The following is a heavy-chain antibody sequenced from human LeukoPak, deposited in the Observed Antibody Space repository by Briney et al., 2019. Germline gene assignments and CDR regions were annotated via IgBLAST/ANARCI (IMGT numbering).Heavy chain of an antibody. Sequence: GRSLRLSCAASGFIFGSYAMHWVRQAPGKGLEWVAVISYDGSNKYYADSVKGRFTISRDNSKNTLYLQMNSLRAEDTAVYYCAGGGSYYVDYWGQGTLVTVSS. J-gene: IGHJ4*02. CDR3: AGGGSYYVDY. CDR1: GFIFGSYA. D-gene: IGHD1-26*01. V-gene: IGHV3-30-3*01. CDR2: ISYDGSNK.